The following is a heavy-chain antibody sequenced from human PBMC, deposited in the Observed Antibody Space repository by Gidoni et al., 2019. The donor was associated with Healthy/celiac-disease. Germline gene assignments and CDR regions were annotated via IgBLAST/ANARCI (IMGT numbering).Heavy chain of an antibody. CDR3: ARWGGYCSSTSCYRDYYYGMDV. Sequence: QVQLPQCGAGLLKPSETLSLTCAVYGGSFSGYYWSWTRQPPGKGLEWIGEINHSGSTNYNPSLKSRVTISVDTSKNQFSLKLSSVTAADTAVYYCARWGGYCSSTSCYRDYYYGMDVWGQGTTVTVSS. CDR1: GGSFSGYY. CDR2: INHSGST. J-gene: IGHJ6*02. D-gene: IGHD2-2*01. V-gene: IGHV4-34*01.